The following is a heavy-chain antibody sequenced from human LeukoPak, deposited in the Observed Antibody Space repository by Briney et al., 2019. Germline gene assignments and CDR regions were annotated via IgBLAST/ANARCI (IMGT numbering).Heavy chain of an antibody. CDR1: GGSISSGSYY. J-gene: IGHJ5*02. CDR3: ARDKTVLHSSGWYNWFDP. Sequence: PSETLSLTCTVSGGSISSGSYYWSWIRQPAGKGLEWIGRIYTSGSTNYYPSLKSRVTISVDTSKNQFSLKLSSVTAADTAVYYCARDKTVLHSSGWYNWFDPWGQGTLVTVSS. D-gene: IGHD6-19*01. CDR2: IYTSGST. V-gene: IGHV4-61*02.